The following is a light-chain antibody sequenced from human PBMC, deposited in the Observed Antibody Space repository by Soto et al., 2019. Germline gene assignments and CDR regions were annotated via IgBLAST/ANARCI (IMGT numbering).Light chain of an antibody. Sequence: QSVLAQPPSASGSPGQSVTISCTGTSSDVGGYNYVSWYQQHPGKAPKLMIYEVSKRPSGVPDRFSGSKSGNTASLTVSGFQAEDEADYYCSSYAGSNLGVFGTGTQLTVL. V-gene: IGLV2-8*01. CDR3: SSYAGSNLGV. CDR2: EVS. J-gene: IGLJ1*01. CDR1: SSDVGGYNY.